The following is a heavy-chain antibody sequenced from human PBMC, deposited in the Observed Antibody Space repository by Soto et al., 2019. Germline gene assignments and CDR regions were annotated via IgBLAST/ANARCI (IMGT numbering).Heavy chain of an antibody. CDR1: GFTFSSYG. CDR3: AKNPESYAWGLEGYCDY. Sequence: QVQLVESGGGVVQPGRSLRVSCAASGFTFSSYGMNWVRQAPGKGLEWVAIISYDGSDKYYADSVKGRFTISRDNSKNTLYLQMNSLRGEDTAVYYCAKNPESYAWGLEGYCDYWSQGTLVTVSS. CDR2: ISYDGSDK. J-gene: IGHJ4*02. D-gene: IGHD3-16*01. V-gene: IGHV3-30*18.